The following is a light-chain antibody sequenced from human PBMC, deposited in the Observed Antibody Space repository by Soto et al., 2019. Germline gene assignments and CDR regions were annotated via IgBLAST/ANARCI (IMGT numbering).Light chain of an antibody. CDR2: FAS. Sequence: EIVMTQSPATLSVSPGERATLSCRASQSVSNNLAWYQQKPGQAPRLLIYFASTRATGIPARFSGSGSGTEFTLTIRSLQSEDFAVYYCQQYNNWPLTFGGGTKVEIK. CDR1: QSVSNN. V-gene: IGKV3-15*01. J-gene: IGKJ4*01. CDR3: QQYNNWPLT.